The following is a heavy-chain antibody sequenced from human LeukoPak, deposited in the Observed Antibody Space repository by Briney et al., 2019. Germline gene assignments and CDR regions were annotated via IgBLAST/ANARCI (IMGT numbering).Heavy chain of an antibody. CDR3: ARDGLSSSWQGFDY. D-gene: IGHD6-13*01. V-gene: IGHV3-7*03. CDR1: GFTFSTYW. J-gene: IGHJ4*02. CDR2: TREDGSEK. Sequence: GGSLRLSFTASGFTFSTYWMSWVRQAPGKGLEWVANTREDGSEKYYVDSVKGRFTISRDNAKNSLYLQMNSLRAEDTAVYYCARDGLSSSWQGFDYWGQGTLVTVSS.